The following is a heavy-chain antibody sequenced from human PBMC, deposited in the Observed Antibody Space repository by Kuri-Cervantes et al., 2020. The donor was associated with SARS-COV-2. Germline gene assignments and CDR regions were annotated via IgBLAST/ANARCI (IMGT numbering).Heavy chain of an antibody. CDR1: GFTFSSYW. D-gene: IGHD1-1*01. CDR2: NNPDGSYT. CDR3: VRDGDHWNFDY. J-gene: IGHJ4*02. Sequence: GGSLRLSCAASGFTFSSYWMSWVRQAPGKGLVWVSRNNPDGSYTNNSDSVKGRFTLSRDNAKNMLSLQMHSLRAEDTAVYYCVRDGDHWNFDYWGQGTLVTVSS. V-gene: IGHV3-74*01.